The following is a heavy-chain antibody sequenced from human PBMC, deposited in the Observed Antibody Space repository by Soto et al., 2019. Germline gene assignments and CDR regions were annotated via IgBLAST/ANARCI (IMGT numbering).Heavy chain of an antibody. J-gene: IGHJ4*02. CDR2: ISGSGGST. CDR3: AKDRPPARLSGAEFDY. V-gene: IGHV3-23*01. D-gene: IGHD6-19*01. Sequence: EVQLLESGGGLVQPGGSLRISCAASGFTFSSYAMSWVRQAPGNGLEWVSAISGSGGSTYYADSVKGRFTISRDNSKNTLYLQMNSLRAEDTSVYYCAKDRPPARLSGAEFDYWGQGTMVTFSS. CDR1: GFTFSSYA.